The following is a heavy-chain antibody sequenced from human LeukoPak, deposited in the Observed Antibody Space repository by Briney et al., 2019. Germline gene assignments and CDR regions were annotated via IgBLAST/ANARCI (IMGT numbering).Heavy chain of an antibody. V-gene: IGHV4-38-2*01. CDR3: ARRGNYGSFDY. Sequence: SETLSLTCAVSGYSISSGYYWGWIRQPPGKGLEWIGSIYHSGSTYYNPSLKSRVTISVDTSKNQFSLKLSSVTAADTAVYYCARRGNYGSFDYWGQGTLVTVSS. J-gene: IGHJ4*02. CDR1: GYSISSGYY. D-gene: IGHD3-10*01. CDR2: IYHSGST.